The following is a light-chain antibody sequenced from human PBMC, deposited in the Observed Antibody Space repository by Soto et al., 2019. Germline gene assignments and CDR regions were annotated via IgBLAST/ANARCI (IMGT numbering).Light chain of an antibody. CDR1: QSVSSK. CDR3: QQYNNWPRT. Sequence: EIVMTQSPATLSVSPGERATLSCRASQSVSSKLGWYQQKPGQAPRLLIYGASIRATGIPASFSGSGSGTEFTLTISSLQSEDFAVYYCQQYNNWPRTFGPGTKVDIK. J-gene: IGKJ3*01. CDR2: GAS. V-gene: IGKV3-15*01.